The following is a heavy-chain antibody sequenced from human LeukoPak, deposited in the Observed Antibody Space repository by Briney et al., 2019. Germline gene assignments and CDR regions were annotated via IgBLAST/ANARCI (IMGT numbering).Heavy chain of an antibody. CDR2: IRSKAYGGTT. J-gene: IGHJ5*02. CDR1: GFTFGDYA. D-gene: IGHD3-22*01. CDR3: TRAEYYYDSSGYYLSDNWFDP. V-gene: IGHV3-49*04. Sequence: PGGSLRLSCTASGFTFGDYAMSWVRQAPGKGLEWVGFIRSKAYGGTTEYAASVKGRFTISRDDSKSIAYLQMNSLKTEDTAVYYCTRAEYYYDSSGYYLSDNWFDPWGQGTLVTVSS.